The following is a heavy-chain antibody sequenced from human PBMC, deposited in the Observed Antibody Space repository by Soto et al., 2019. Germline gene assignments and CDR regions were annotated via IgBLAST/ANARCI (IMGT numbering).Heavy chain of an antibody. Sequence: ASVKVSCKASGYTFTSYYMHWVRQAPGQGLEWMGIINPSGGSTSYAQKFQGRVTMTRDTSTSTVYMELSSLRSEDTAVYYCARSPIAAVVGSLPLDYWGQGTLVTVSS. CDR1: GYTFTSYY. D-gene: IGHD6-19*01. V-gene: IGHV1-46*01. CDR3: ARSPIAAVVGSLPLDY. J-gene: IGHJ4*02. CDR2: INPSGGST.